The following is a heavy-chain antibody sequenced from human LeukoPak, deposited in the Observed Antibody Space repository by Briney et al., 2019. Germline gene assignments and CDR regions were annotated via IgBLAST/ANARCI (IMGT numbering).Heavy chain of an antibody. V-gene: IGHV3-7*01. CDR1: GFTFSSYW. J-gene: IGHJ4*02. D-gene: IGHD1-26*01. CDR2: IKQDGSEK. Sequence: GGSLRLSCAASGFTFSSYWMSWVRQAPGKGLEWVANIKQDGSEKYYVDSVKGRFTISRDNAKNSLYLQMHSLRAEDTAVYYCARVKTSYGATPNFDCWGQGTLVTVSS. CDR3: ARVKTSYGATPNFDC.